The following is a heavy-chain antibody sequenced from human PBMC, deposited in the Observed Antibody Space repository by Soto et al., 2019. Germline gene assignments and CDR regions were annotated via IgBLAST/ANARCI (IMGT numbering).Heavy chain of an antibody. CDR1: GGTFSSYT. Sequence: ASVKVSCKASGGTFSSYTISWVRQAPGQGLEWMGRIIPILGIANYAQKFQGRVTITADKSTSTAYMELSSLRSEDTAVYYCARTTNTAMDAYYYYMDVWGKGTTVTVSS. CDR3: ARTTNTAMDAYYYYMDV. D-gene: IGHD5-18*01. J-gene: IGHJ6*03. CDR2: IIPILGIA. V-gene: IGHV1-69*02.